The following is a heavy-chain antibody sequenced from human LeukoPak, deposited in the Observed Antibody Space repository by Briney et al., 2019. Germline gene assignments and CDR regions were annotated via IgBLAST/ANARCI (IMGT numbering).Heavy chain of an antibody. Sequence: PSETLSLTCTVSGGSISSYYWSWIRQPPGKGLEWIGYIYYSGSTNYNPSLKSRVTISVDTSKNQFSLKLSSVAAADTAVYYCAGDQSSTDFYYYGMDVWGQGTTVTVSS. D-gene: IGHD6-13*01. CDR1: GGSISSYY. CDR3: AGDQSSTDFYYYGMDV. V-gene: IGHV4-59*01. J-gene: IGHJ6*02. CDR2: IYYSGST.